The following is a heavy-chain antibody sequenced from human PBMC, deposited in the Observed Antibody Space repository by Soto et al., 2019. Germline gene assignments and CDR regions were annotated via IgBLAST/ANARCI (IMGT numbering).Heavy chain of an antibody. CDR2: IYYSGST. J-gene: IGHJ4*02. V-gene: IGHV4-30-4*08. Sequence: SETLSLTCTVSGGSITSIKHYWSWIRQHPGKGLEWIGYIYYSGSTYYNPSLKSRVTIAVDTSKNKISLKLSSVTAADSAVFFCARGGGVRGSYFDYWGQGTLVTVSS. D-gene: IGHD3-10*01. CDR3: ARGGGVRGSYFDY. CDR1: GGSITSIKHY.